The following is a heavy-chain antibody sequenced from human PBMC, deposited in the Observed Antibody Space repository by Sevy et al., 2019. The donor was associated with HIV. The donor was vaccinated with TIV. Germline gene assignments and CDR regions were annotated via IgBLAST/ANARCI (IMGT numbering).Heavy chain of an antibody. Sequence: ASVKVSCSTSGYTFSVHYIYWVRQAAGQGLGWMGWINPNTGDTNFSPKFQGRVTMTRDSSINTAYMELSRLTSADTAVYFCARLRYSDPSGQYYGGGADYFDYWGQGTLVTVSS. CDR3: ARLRYSDPSGQYYGGGADYFDY. CDR1: GYTFSVHY. V-gene: IGHV1-2*02. J-gene: IGHJ4*02. D-gene: IGHD3-22*01. CDR2: INPNTGDT.